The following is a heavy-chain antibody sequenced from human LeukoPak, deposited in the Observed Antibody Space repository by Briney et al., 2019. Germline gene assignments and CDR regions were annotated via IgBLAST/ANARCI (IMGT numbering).Heavy chain of an antibody. V-gene: IGHV1-18*01. CDR3: ARVDGLNIHYFDY. J-gene: IGHJ4*02. CDR2: ISAYNGNA. CDR1: GYTITSYG. Sequence: ASVTVSCKASGYTITSYGISWVRQAPGQGLESMGWISAYNGNANYAQKLQGRVTMTTDTSTSTAYMELRSLRSDDTAVYYCARVDGLNIHYFDYWGQGTLVSVSS. D-gene: IGHD1/OR15-1a*01.